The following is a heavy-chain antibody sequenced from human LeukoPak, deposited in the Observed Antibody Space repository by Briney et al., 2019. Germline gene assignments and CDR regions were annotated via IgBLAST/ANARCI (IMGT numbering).Heavy chain of an antibody. D-gene: IGHD3-16*02. CDR1: GFSFSHSG. J-gene: IGHJ4*02. V-gene: IGHV3-30*03. Sequence: PGGSLRLSCAASGFSFSHSGMHWVRQAPGKGLEWVGLISYDGNNTYYSDSVKGRFTISRDISKNTLYLQMNSLRVEDTAVYYCVRDVSWGQGTLVTVSS. CDR2: ISYDGNNT. CDR3: VRDVS.